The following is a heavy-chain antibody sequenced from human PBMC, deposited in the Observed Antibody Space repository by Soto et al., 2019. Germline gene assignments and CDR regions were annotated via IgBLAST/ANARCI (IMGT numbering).Heavy chain of an antibody. CDR1: GFTFSSYS. J-gene: IGHJ4*02. CDR3: ARDRKDIVVVPAAMPSNFDY. CDR2: ISSSSSTI. D-gene: IGHD2-2*01. V-gene: IGHV3-48*01. Sequence: GGSLRLSCAASGFTFSSYSMNWVRQAPGKGLEWVSYISSSSSTIYYADSVKGPLTSSRDHAKNSLYLQMNSLRADDMAVYYCARDRKDIVVVPAAMPSNFDYWGQGTLVTVSS.